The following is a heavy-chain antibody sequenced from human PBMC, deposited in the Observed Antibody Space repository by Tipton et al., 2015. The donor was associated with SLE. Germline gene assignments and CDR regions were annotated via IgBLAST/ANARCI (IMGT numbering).Heavy chain of an antibody. D-gene: IGHD3-22*01. CDR3: ARDLLRMTTFNYFYGMDV. V-gene: IGHV3-23*04. J-gene: IGHJ6*02. CDR1: GFTFSDYA. CDR2: ITGSSVSDSGGGT. Sequence: QLVQSGGGLVQPGGSLRLSCAASGFTFSDYAMSWVRQAPRKGLEWVSVITGSSVSDSGGGTYYAESVKGRFTISRDSSKNTLYLQMNSLRDDDTAVYYCARDLLRMTTFNYFYGMDVWGQGTTVTVSS.